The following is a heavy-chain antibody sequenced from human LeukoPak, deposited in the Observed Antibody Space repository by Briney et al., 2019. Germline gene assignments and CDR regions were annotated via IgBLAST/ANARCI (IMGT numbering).Heavy chain of an antibody. Sequence: GGSLRLSCAASGFTFSSLAMHWVRQAPGKGLEWVAVISYDGSNKYYADSVKGRFTISRDNSKNTLYLQMNSLRAEDTAVYYCAKDCPPSISARPINYYYYFMDVWGQGTTVTVSS. CDR1: GFTFSSLA. CDR2: ISYDGSNK. V-gene: IGHV3-30*04. D-gene: IGHD6-6*01. J-gene: IGHJ6*02. CDR3: AKDCPPSISARPINYYYYFMDV.